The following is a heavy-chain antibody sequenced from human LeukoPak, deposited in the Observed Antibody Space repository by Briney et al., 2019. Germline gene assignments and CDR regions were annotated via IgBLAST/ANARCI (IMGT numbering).Heavy chain of an antibody. CDR3: ARDRYYDFWSGYPLPVDYYYYYMDV. D-gene: IGHD3-3*01. Sequence: GGSLRLSCAASGFTFSSYAMHWVRQAPGKGLEYVSAISSNGGSTYYANSVKGRFTISRDNSKNTLYLQMGSLRAEDMAVYYCARDRYYDFWSGYPLPVDYYYYYMDVWGKGTMVTVSS. CDR1: GFTFSSYA. V-gene: IGHV3-64*01. J-gene: IGHJ6*03. CDR2: ISSNGGST.